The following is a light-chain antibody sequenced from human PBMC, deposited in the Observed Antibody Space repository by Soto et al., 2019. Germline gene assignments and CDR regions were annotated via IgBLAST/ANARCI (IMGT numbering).Light chain of an antibody. CDR3: SSYASSSTYV. CDR2: DVS. V-gene: IGLV2-14*01. J-gene: IGLJ1*01. CDR1: SSDVGGYNY. Sequence: QSARTQPASVSGSPGQSITISCTGTSSDVGGYNYLSWYQQHPGKAPKLMIYDVSNRPSGVSNRFSGSKSGNTASLTISGIQTEGEADYYCSSYASSSTYVFGTGTKLTVL.